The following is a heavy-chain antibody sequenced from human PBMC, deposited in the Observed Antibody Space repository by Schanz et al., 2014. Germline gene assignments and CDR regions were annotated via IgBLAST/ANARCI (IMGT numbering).Heavy chain of an antibody. CDR1: SASIRTYY. D-gene: IGHD2-2*01. Sequence: QVQLQESGPGLVKPSETLSLTCTVSSASIRTYYWSWIRQPPGKGLEWIGYIYYSGSTTYNPSLKSRVTISVDTSKKQFSLNLSSVTAADTAVYYCARGRVVPAAPEFDYWGQEILVTVSS. CDR2: IYYSGST. J-gene: IGHJ4*02. V-gene: IGHV4-59*01. CDR3: ARGRVVPAAPEFDY.